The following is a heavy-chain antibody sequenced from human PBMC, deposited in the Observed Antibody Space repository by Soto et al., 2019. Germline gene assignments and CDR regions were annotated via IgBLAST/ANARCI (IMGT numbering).Heavy chain of an antibody. J-gene: IGHJ2*01. CDR1: GYTFTSYA. D-gene: IGHD6-19*01. V-gene: IGHV1-3*01. CDR3: ARGPYSSGWLPAGYFDL. Sequence: QVQLVQSGAEVKKTGASVKVSCKASGYTFTSYAMHWVRQAPGQRHEWMGWINAGNGNTKYSQKFQGRVTITRDTSASTAYMELSSLRSEDTAVYYCARGPYSSGWLPAGYFDLWGRGTLVTVSS. CDR2: INAGNGNT.